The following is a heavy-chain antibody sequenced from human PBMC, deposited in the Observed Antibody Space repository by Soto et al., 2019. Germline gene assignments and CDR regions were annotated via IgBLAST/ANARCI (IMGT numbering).Heavy chain of an antibody. CDR2: IYGGNST. D-gene: IGHD2-8*01. J-gene: IGHJ4*02. V-gene: IGHV3-53*01. Sequence: EEQLVESGGGLIQPGGSLRLSCAASGFTVNGNYMTWVRQAPGKGLEWVSVIYGGNSTSYADSVKGRFTISRDNTKNTLYLQMNSLRAEDTAVDYCARKTKALRGGYWGQGTLVTVSS. CDR1: GFTVNGNY. CDR3: ARKTKALRGGY.